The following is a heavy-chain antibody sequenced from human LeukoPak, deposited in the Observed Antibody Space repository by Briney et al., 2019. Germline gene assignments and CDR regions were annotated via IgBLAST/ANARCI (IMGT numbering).Heavy chain of an antibody. V-gene: IGHV4-34*01. CDR2: ISQSGGT. J-gene: IGHJ4*02. D-gene: IGHD5-24*01. CDR3: ARGRREGYNVGLDS. Sequence: SETLSLTCDVFGGSLSAYYWTWIRQSPGKGLEWIGEISQSGGTNYSPSLKSRLTLSLDLSKNQFSLRVRSVTAADTAVYFCARGRREGYNVGLDSWGQGPLVTVSS. CDR1: GGSLSAYY.